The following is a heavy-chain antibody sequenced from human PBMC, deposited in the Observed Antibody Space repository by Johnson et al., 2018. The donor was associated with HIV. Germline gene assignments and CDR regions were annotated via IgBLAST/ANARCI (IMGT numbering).Heavy chain of an antibody. D-gene: IGHD1-1*01. CDR2: TSNDGSNK. J-gene: IGHJ3*02. CDR3: AKEDPWRRAFDI. Sequence: QVQLVESGGGVVQPGRSLRVSCAASGFTFSSYGMHWVRQAPGTGLEWVAVTSNDGSNKYYADSVKGRFTIYRDNFKNTLYLQMNGLRPEDTAVYYCAKEDPWRRAFDIWGQGTMVTVSS. V-gene: IGHV3-30*18. CDR1: GFTFSSYG.